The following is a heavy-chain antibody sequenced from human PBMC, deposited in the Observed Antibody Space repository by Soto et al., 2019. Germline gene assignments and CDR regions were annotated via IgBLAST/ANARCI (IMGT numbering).Heavy chain of an antibody. CDR2: IKQDGSEK. V-gene: IGHV3-7*05. Sequence: EVQLVESGGGLVQPGGSLRLSCAASGFTFSSYWMSWVRQAPGKGLEWVANIKQDGSEKYYVDSVKGRFTISRDNAQNSLYLQMNSLRAEDTAVYYCARVESYYHDSSGYYFDYWGQGTLVTVSS. J-gene: IGHJ4*02. CDR1: GFTFSSYW. D-gene: IGHD3-22*01. CDR3: ARVESYYHDSSGYYFDY.